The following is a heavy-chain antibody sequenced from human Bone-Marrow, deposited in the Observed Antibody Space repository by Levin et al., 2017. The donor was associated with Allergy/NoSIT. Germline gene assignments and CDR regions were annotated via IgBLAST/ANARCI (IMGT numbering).Heavy chain of an antibody. CDR2: LPPPLCGP. V-gene: IGHV1-2*02. J-gene: IGHJ5*01. D-gene: IGHD3-10*01. CDR3: ARDQAIYGSGSPDS. Sequence: ASFPFSFNVSGYTLTAYYIHWVRQAPGQFLSFLFFLPPPLCGPPAAQPFQGRVTMTRDTSISTVYMEVSRLKSDDTAVYYCARDQAIYGSGSPDSWGQGTLVTVSA. CDR1: GYTLTAYY.